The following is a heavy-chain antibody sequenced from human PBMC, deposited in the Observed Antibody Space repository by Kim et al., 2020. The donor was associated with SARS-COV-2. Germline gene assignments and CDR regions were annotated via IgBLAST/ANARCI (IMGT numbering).Heavy chain of an antibody. J-gene: IGHJ5*02. D-gene: IGHD1-1*01. CDR2: GST. Sequence: GSTNYHPSLKSRVTISVDTSKNQFSLKLSSVTAADTAVYYCARGTDWFDPWGQGTLVTVSS. CDR3: ARGTDWFDP. V-gene: IGHV4-59*09.